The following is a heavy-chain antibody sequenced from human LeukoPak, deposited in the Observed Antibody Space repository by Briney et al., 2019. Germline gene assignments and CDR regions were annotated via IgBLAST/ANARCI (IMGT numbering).Heavy chain of an antibody. D-gene: IGHD4-11*01. CDR1: GFTFSHYG. CDR3: AKDAQRGFDYSNSLEY. Sequence: PGRSLRLSCVASGFTFSHYGMHWVRQSPGKGLEWVAVIWSDGSDRYYGDSVKGRFTISRDNSRNTVYLNMDSLRAEDTARYYCAKDAQRGFDYSNSLEYWGQGTLVTVS. CDR2: IWSDGSDR. J-gene: IGHJ4*02. V-gene: IGHV3-33*06.